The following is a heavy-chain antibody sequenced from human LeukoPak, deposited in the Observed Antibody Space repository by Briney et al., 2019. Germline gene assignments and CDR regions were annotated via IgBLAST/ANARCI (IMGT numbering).Heavy chain of an antibody. V-gene: IGHV4-59*08. CDR2: IYYSGST. D-gene: IGHD5-18*01. J-gene: IGHJ4*02. CDR1: GGSISSYY. CDR3: ARADTAMDTYYFDY. Sequence: SETLSLTCTVSGGSISSYYWSWIRQPPGKGLEWIGYIYYSGSTNYNPSLKSRVTISVDTSKNQYSQKLSSVTAADTAVYYCARADTAMDTYYFDYWGQGTLVTVSS.